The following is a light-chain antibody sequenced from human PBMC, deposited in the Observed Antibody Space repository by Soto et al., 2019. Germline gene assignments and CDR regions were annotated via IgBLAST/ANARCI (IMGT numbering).Light chain of an antibody. Sequence: EIVMTLSLATLSVSTGERDTLSCRASQSVSSNLAWYQQKPGQAPRLLIYGASTRATGIPARFSGSGSGTEFTLTISSLQSEDIAVYYCQPYNIWRTFGQGTKVAIK. CDR3: QPYNIWRT. CDR1: QSVSSN. V-gene: IGKV3-15*01. J-gene: IGKJ1*01. CDR2: GAS.